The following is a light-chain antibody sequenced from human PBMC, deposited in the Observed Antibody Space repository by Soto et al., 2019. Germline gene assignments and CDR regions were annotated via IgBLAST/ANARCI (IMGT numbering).Light chain of an antibody. CDR1: QSVSSY. Sequence: EIVLTQSPVTLSLSPGERATLSCRASQSVSSYLAWYQQKPGQAPRLLIYDASNRATGIPARFSGSGSGTEFTLTISSLQSENFAVYSCKKYGSFWTGGQGNKGDIK. CDR3: KKYGSFWT. V-gene: IGKV3-11*01. J-gene: IGKJ1*01. CDR2: DAS.